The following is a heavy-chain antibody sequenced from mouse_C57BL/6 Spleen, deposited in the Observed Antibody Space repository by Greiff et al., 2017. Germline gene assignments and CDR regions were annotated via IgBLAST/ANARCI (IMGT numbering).Heavy chain of an antibody. CDR3: ARGGLPDYFDY. CDR2: INPYNGDT. Sequence: EVQLQESGPELVKPGASVKISCKASGYSFTGSFMNWVMQSHGKSLEWIGRINPYNGDTFYNQKFKGKATLTVAKSSSTAHLELRSLTSEDSAVYYCARGGLPDYFDYWGQGTTLTVSS. CDR1: GYSFTGSF. J-gene: IGHJ2*01. V-gene: IGHV1-20*01. D-gene: IGHD3-1*01.